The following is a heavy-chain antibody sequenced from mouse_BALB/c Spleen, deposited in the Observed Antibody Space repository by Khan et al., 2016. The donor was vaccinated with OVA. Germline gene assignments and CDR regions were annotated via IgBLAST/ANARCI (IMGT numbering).Heavy chain of an antibody. CDR3: ARAVYYGAWFAY. CDR2: IWAGGST. J-gene: IGHJ3*01. D-gene: IGHD1-1*01. V-gene: IGHV2-9*02. Sequence: QVQLKESGPGLVAPSQTLSITCTVSGFSLSSYGVHWVRQPPGKGLEWLGVIWAGGSTNHNSALMSRLSISQDNSQSQVFLKMNSLQTDDTAMYYCARAVYYGAWFAYWGQGTLVTVSA. CDR1: GFSLSSYG.